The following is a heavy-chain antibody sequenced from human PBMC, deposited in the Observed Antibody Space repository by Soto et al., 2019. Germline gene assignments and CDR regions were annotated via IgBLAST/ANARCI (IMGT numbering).Heavy chain of an antibody. D-gene: IGHD3-3*01. V-gene: IGHV3-23*01. CDR2: IGGSGSGT. J-gene: IGHJ4*02. CDR3: AKGGIFGVVIKE. CDR1: GFNFSKYA. Sequence: EVQLLESGGGLVQPGGSLRLSCAASGFNFSKYAMSWVRQAPGKGLEWVAAIGGSGSGTYYADSVKGRFAISRNNSNNTVFLQLSSLRAEDTAVYYCAKGGIFGVVIKEWGQGTLVTVSS.